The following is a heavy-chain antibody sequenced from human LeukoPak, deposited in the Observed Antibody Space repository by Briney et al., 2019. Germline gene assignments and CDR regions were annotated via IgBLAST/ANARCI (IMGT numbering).Heavy chain of an antibody. D-gene: IGHD6-19*01. V-gene: IGHV4-38-2*02. CDR1: GYSITTNYY. CDR2: VYHNGET. CDR3: ARGRTSSGWQRTGDY. J-gene: IGHJ4*02. Sequence: KPSETLSLTCTVSGYSITTNYYWAWIRQSPGTGLEWIGSVYHNGETYYNPSLKSRVIISVDTSKNQFSLKLSSVTAADTAVYYCARGRTSSGWQRTGDYWGQGTLVTVSS.